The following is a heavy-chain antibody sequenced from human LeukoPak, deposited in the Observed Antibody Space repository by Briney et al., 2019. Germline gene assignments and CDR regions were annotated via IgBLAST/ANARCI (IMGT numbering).Heavy chain of an antibody. J-gene: IGHJ4*02. Sequence: GGSLRLSCAASGFTVSSNYMSWVRQAPGKGLEWVSVIYSGGSTYYADSVKGRFTTSRDNSKSTLYLQMNSLRAEDTAVYYCARVGGSSRSSFDYWGQGTLVTVSS. V-gene: IGHV3-66*02. CDR1: GFTVSSNY. CDR2: IYSGGST. CDR3: ARVGGSSRSSFDY. D-gene: IGHD6-13*01.